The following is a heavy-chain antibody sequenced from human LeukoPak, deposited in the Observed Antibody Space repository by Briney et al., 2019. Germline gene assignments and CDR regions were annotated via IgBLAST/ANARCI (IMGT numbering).Heavy chain of an antibody. D-gene: IGHD1-26*01. Sequence: PSETLSLTCTVSGGSLTDSSFFWGWIRQSPGAGLEWIGKIYLDGRTNYDPSLRNRVTISVDTSKNQFSLRLTSVTAADGAVYYCVRLGGSYFRHGYYFYYMDVWGKGTTVTVSS. CDR2: IYLDGRT. J-gene: IGHJ6*03. CDR3: VRLGGSYFRHGYYFYYMDV. V-gene: IGHV4-39*01. CDR1: GGSLTDSSFF.